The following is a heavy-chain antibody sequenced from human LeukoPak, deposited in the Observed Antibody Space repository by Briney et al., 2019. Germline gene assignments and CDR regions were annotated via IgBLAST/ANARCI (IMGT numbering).Heavy chain of an antibody. CDR3: ARDTRAGGAMDDRGFDY. CDR2: IYTSGST. J-gene: IGHJ4*02. Sequence: PSETLSLTCTVSGGSISSGGSYWSWIRQPAGKGLEWVGHIYTSGSTNYNPSLKSRVTISVDMSKNRFSLKLSSVTAADTAVYYCARDTRAGGAMDDRGFDYWGQGTLVTVSS. D-gene: IGHD3-16*01. CDR1: GGSISSGGSY. V-gene: IGHV4-61*09.